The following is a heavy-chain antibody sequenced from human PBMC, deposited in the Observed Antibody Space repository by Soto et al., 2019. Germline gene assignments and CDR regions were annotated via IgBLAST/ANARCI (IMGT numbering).Heavy chain of an antibody. Sequence: SETLSLTCNVSGASVNSYYWSWIRQFPGKGLEWIGYVYYSGPTKYNPSLKSRVTISLDTAKNQVSLTLTSVTAADTAVYYCARMGVVVVYQNRGSWFVLWGPGTLVTVSS. J-gene: IGHJ5*02. CDR3: ARMGVVVVYQNRGSWFVL. D-gene: IGHD3-22*01. V-gene: IGHV4-59*02. CDR2: VYYSGPT. CDR1: GASVNSYY.